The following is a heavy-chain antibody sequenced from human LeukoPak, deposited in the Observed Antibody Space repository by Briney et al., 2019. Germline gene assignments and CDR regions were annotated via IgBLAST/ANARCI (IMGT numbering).Heavy chain of an antibody. J-gene: IGHJ4*02. CDR3: ARDQGLSIVATREVFDY. Sequence: GGSLRLSCAASGFTFSNAWMSWVRQAPGKGLEWVGRIKSKTDGGTTDYAAPVKGRFTISRDDSKNTLYLQMNSLKTEDTAVYYCARDQGLSIVATREVFDYWGQGTLVTVSS. CDR1: GFTFSNAW. V-gene: IGHV3-15*01. CDR2: IKSKTDGGTT. D-gene: IGHD5-12*01.